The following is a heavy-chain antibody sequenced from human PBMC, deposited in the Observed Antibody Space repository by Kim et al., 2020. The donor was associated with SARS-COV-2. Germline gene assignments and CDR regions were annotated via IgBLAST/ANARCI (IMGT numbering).Heavy chain of an antibody. CDR2: ISRSGIYS. Sequence: GGSLRLSCAASGFTSSSYSVNWVRQAPGKGLEWVSSISRSGIYSYYADSVKGRFTISRDNAKKSLFLQMNSLRAEDTAVYHCARDGYGYGYDAFDIWGQGTMVTVSS. D-gene: IGHD5-18*01. J-gene: IGHJ3*02. CDR1: GFTSSSYS. V-gene: IGHV3-21*01. CDR3: ARDGYGYGYDAFDI.